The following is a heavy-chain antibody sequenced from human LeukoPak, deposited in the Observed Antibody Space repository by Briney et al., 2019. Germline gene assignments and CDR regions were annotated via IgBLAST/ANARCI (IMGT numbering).Heavy chain of an antibody. CDR3: ARHHTRGTAMASLFDS. Sequence: SETLSLTCTVSGGSISSRSYYWGWVRQPPGKGLEWIGSIYYSGSTYYNPSLKSRVTISVDTSKNQFSLKLSSVTAADTAVYYCARHHTRGTAMASLFDSWGQGTLVTVSS. V-gene: IGHV4-39*01. CDR2: IYYSGST. D-gene: IGHD5-18*01. CDR1: GGSISSRSYY. J-gene: IGHJ4*02.